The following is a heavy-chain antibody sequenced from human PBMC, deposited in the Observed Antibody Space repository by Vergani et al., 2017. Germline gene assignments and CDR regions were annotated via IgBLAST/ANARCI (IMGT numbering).Heavy chain of an antibody. V-gene: IGHV1-2*02. D-gene: IGHD3-3*01. CDR1: GYTFTDYY. CDR2: INPNSGGT. J-gene: IGHJ3*02. Sequence: QVQLVQSGAEVKKPGASVKVSCTASGYTFTDYYMHWVRQAPGQGLEWMGWINPNSGGTNYAQKFQGRVTMTRDTSISTTYMELSRLRSDATAVYYCARDLEPAITIFGVVITGGTFDIWGQGTMVTVSS. CDR3: ARDLEPAITIFGVVITGGTFDI.